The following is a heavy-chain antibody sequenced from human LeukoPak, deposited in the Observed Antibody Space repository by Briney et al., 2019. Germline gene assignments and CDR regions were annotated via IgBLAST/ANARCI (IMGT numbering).Heavy chain of an antibody. CDR2: INWNGGST. Sequence: GGSLRLSCAASGFTFDDYGMSWVRQVPGKGLEWVSGINWNGGSTGYADSVKGRFTISRDNSKNTLYLQMNSLRAEDTALYYCVVPAYGSASYYIDYWGQRTLVTVSS. CDR3: VVPAYGSASYYIDY. J-gene: IGHJ4*02. D-gene: IGHD3-10*01. CDR1: GFTFDDYG. V-gene: IGHV3-20*04.